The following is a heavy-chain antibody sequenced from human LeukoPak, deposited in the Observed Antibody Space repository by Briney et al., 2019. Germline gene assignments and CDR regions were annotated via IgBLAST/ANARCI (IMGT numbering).Heavy chain of an antibody. CDR3: AKDLGELSFIIDY. CDR1: RFNFSGYA. J-gene: IGHJ4*02. Sequence: TGGSLRLSCAASRFNFSGYAMTWVRQAPGKGLEWVSAITGSGGGTYYADSVKGRFTISRDNSKNMLYLQMSSLRAEDTAVYYCAKDLGELSFIIDYWGQGALVTVSS. D-gene: IGHD3-16*02. CDR2: ITGSGGGT. V-gene: IGHV3-23*01.